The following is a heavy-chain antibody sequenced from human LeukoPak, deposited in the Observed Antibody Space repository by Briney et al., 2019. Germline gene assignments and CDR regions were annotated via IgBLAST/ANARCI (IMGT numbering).Heavy chain of an antibody. J-gene: IGHJ4*02. Sequence: ASVKVSCKASGYTFTGYYMHWVRQAPGQGLEWMGWINPNSGGTNYAQKFQGRVTMTRDTSISTAYMELSRLRSDDTDVYYCAIDCSGGSCLPPFDYWGQGTLVTVSS. CDR1: GYTFTGYY. CDR3: AIDCSGGSCLPPFDY. CDR2: INPNSGGT. D-gene: IGHD2-15*01. V-gene: IGHV1-2*02.